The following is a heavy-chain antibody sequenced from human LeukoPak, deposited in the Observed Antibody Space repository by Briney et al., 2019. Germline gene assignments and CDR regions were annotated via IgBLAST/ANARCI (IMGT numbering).Heavy chain of an antibody. CDR1: GYTFSSYY. Sequence: ASVKVSCKASGYTFSSYYIHWVRQAPGQGLEWMGIINPNGGSTSYAQKFQGRVTMTRDTSTSTVYMEMSSLRSEDTAVYYCARGPDAYYDNLTGYYCFYHYYIDVWGKGTTVTVSS. D-gene: IGHD3-9*01. J-gene: IGHJ6*03. CDR3: ARGPDAYYDNLTGYYCFYHYYIDV. V-gene: IGHV1-46*01. CDR2: INPNGGST.